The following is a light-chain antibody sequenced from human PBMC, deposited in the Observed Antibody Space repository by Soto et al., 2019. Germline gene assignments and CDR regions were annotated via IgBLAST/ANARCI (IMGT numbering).Light chain of an antibody. Sequence: QSVLTQPASVSGSPGQSITISCTGTSSYVGGYNYVSWYQQHPGKAPKLMICDVSNRPSGVSNRFSGSKSGNTASLTISGLQAEDEADYYCSSYTSSSTRVFGTGTKVTVL. CDR1: SSYVGGYNY. CDR2: DVS. V-gene: IGLV2-14*01. J-gene: IGLJ1*01. CDR3: SSYTSSSTRV.